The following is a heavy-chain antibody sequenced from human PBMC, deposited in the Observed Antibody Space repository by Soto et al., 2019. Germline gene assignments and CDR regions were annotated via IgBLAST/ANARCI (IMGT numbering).Heavy chain of an antibody. Sequence: LSLTCTVSGGSISSYYWSWIRQPPGKGLEWIGYIYYSGSTNYNPSLKSRVTISVDTSKNQFSLKLSSVTAADTAVYYCARDAVAGRPTYSIYYGMDVWRQGIKVTVSS. V-gene: IGHV4-59*01. CDR1: GGSISSYY. D-gene: IGHD2-15*01. J-gene: IGHJ6*02. CDR3: ARDAVAGRPTYSIYYGMDV. CDR2: IYYSGST.